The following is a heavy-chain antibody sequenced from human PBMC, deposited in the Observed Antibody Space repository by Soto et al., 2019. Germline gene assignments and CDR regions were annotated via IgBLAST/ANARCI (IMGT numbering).Heavy chain of an antibody. CDR1: GGTFSSYA. Sequence: QVQLVQSGAEVKKPGSSVKVSCKASGGTFSSYAISWVRQAPGQGLEWMGGIIPIFGTANYAQKFQGRVRITEDEATSTAYMELSSLRSEDTAVYYCARDGGYYGGNSGDFDYWGQGTLVTVSS. V-gene: IGHV1-69*01. D-gene: IGHD4-17*01. CDR2: IIPIFGTA. CDR3: ARDGGYYGGNSGDFDY. J-gene: IGHJ4*02.